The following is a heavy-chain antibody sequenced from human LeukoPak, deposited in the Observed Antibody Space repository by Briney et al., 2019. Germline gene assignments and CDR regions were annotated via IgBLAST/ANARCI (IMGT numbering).Heavy chain of an antibody. CDR3: ARDRPEITIFGVVIIGAFDT. D-gene: IGHD3-3*01. V-gene: IGHV1-46*01. Sequence: ASVKVSCKASGYTFTSYYMHWVRQAPGQGLEWMGIINPSGGNTNYAQKLQGRVTMTTDTSTSTAYMELRSLRSDDTAVYYCARDRPEITIFGVVIIGAFDTWGQGTMVTVSS. J-gene: IGHJ3*02. CDR1: GYTFTSYY. CDR2: INPSGGNT.